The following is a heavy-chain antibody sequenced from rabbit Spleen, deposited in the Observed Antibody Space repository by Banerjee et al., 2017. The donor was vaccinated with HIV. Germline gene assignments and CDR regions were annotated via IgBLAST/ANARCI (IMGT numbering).Heavy chain of an antibody. D-gene: IGHD6-1*01. CDR1: GFTLSSYY. CDR2: IDPIFGST. V-gene: IGHV1S7*01. CDR3: VREAGYGGYGDANL. J-gene: IGHJ4*01. Sequence: HLEESAGGLVQPGGSLKLSCKASGFTLSSYYMNWVRQAPGKGLEWIGYIDPIFGSTYYANWVNGRFTISRHNAQNTLYLQLNSLTAADTATYFCVREAGYGGYGDANLWGPGTLVTVS.